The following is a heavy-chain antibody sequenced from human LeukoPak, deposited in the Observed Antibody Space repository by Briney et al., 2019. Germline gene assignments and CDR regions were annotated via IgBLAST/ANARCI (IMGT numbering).Heavy chain of an antibody. CDR2: TKPDGTEK. J-gene: IGHJ4*02. Sequence: GGSLRLSCAASGFVFINYWMSWVRQAPGKGLEWVANTKPDGTEKYYVDSLKGRFTISRDNAKNSLFLQMNSLRAEDTAVYYCAKDVGKWESLHFFDYWGQGTLVTVSS. D-gene: IGHD1-26*01. V-gene: IGHV3-7*01. CDR3: AKDVGKWESLHFFDY. CDR1: GFVFINYW.